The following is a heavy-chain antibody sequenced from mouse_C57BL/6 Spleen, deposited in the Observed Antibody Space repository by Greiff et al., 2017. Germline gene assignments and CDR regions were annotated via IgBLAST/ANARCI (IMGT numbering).Heavy chain of an antibody. CDR1: GFSLTSYG. V-gene: IGHV2-2*01. CDR3: ARTDYYGSSYYWYFDV. CDR2: IWRGGST. D-gene: IGHD1-1*01. J-gene: IGHJ1*03. Sequence: QVQLQQPGPGLVQPSQSLSITCTASGFSLTSYGVHWVRQSPGKGLEWLGVIWRGGSTAYNAAFISRLSIRKDNSKSQVFLKMNSLQADDTAIDCCARTDYYGSSYYWYFDVWGTGTTVTVSS.